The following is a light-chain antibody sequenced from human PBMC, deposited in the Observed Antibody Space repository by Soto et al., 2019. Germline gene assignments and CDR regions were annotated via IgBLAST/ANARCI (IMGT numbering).Light chain of an antibody. CDR3: SSDTSSSTYV. J-gene: IGLJ1*01. CDR1: GSDVGAYNY. Sequence: QSALTQPASVSGSPGQSITISCSGTGSDVGAYNYVSWYQQHPAKAPKLMIYDVSNRPSGVSDRFSGSKSGNTASLTISGLEAEDEAYYYCSSDTSSSTYVFGSGTKLTVL. CDR2: DVS. V-gene: IGLV2-14*01.